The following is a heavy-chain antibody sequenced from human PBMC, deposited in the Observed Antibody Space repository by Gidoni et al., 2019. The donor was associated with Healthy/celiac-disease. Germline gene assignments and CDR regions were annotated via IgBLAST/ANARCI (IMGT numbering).Heavy chain of an antibody. D-gene: IGHD3-10*01. CDR2: ISSSSSTI. J-gene: IGHJ3*02. Sequence: EVQLVESGGGLVQPGGSLRPSCAASGFTFSSYSMNWVRQAPGKGLEWVSYISSSSSTIYYADSVKGRFTISRDNAKNSLYLQMNSLRDEDTAVYYCARSAYYGSGPHIWGQGTMVTVSS. V-gene: IGHV3-48*02. CDR3: ARSAYYGSGPHI. CDR1: GFTFSSYS.